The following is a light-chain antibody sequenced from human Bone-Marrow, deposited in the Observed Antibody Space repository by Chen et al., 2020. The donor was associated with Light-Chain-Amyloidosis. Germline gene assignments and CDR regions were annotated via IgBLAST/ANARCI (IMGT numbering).Light chain of an antibody. Sequence: EIVLTQSPGTLSLSPGERATLSCRASQSVSSSYLAWFQQKPVQAPRLLIYGASSRATGIPDRFGGSGSGTDFTLTISRLEPEDFAVYDCQQYGSSPPYTFGQGTKLEIK. V-gene: IGKV3-20*01. J-gene: IGKJ2*01. CDR1: QSVSSSY. CDR3: QQYGSSPPYT. CDR2: GAS.